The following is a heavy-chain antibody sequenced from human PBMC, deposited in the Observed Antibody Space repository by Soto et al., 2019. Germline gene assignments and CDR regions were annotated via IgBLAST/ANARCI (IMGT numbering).Heavy chain of an antibody. V-gene: IGHV4-59*01. Sequence: SETLSLTCTISGGSISSYYWSWSRQPPGKGLEWIGYIYYSGSTNYNPSLKSRVTISVDTSKNQFSLKLSSVTAADTAVYYCARSNCSGGSCYSGWFDPWGQGTLVTVSS. J-gene: IGHJ5*02. CDR1: GGSISSYY. D-gene: IGHD2-15*01. CDR2: IYYSGST. CDR3: ARSNCSGGSCYSGWFDP.